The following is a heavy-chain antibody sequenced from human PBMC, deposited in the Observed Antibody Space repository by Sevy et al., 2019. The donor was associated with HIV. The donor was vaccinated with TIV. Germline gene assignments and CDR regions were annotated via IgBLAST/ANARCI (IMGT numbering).Heavy chain of an antibody. CDR2: LTHKPYGGTL. D-gene: IGHD1-26*01. CDR1: GFTFGDCA. J-gene: IGHJ4*02. Sequence: SLRLSCTGSGFTFGDCAMSWVRQAPGKGLEWVAFLTHKPYGGTLDYAASVKGRFSISRDDSKSIAHLQMNDLKTEDTAIYYCTLCKGAQSIFDYWGQGALVTVSS. V-gene: IGHV3-49*04. CDR3: TLCKGAQSIFDY.